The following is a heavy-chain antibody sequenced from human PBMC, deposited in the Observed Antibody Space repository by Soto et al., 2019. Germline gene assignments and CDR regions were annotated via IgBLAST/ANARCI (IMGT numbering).Heavy chain of an antibody. CDR1: GGSISSYY. Sequence: SETLSLTCTVSGGSISSYYWSWIRQPPGKGLEWIGYIYYSGSTSYNPSLKSRVTISVDTSKNQFSLKLSSVTAADTAVYYCASFRLLRDAFDIWGQGTMVTVSS. CDR2: IYYSGST. D-gene: IGHD1-26*01. J-gene: IGHJ3*02. CDR3: ASFRLLRDAFDI. V-gene: IGHV4-59*01.